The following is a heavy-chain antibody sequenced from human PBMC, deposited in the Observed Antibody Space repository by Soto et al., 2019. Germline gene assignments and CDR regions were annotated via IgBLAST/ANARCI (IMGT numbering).Heavy chain of an antibody. Sequence: GGSLRLSCAASGFTFSSYAKHWVRQAPGKGLEWVAVISYDGSNKYYADSVKGRFTISRDNSKNTPYLQMNSLRAEDTAVYYCARGRLITMIVVPDDAFDIWGQGTMVTVSS. J-gene: IGHJ3*02. CDR1: GFTFSSYA. CDR3: ARGRLITMIVVPDDAFDI. CDR2: ISYDGSNK. V-gene: IGHV3-30-3*01. D-gene: IGHD3-22*01.